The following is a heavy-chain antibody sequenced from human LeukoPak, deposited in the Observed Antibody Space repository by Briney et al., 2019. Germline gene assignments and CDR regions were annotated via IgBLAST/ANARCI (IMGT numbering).Heavy chain of an antibody. CDR3: AKDVAYGPRLEYFDY. D-gene: IGHD1-1*01. J-gene: IGHJ4*02. V-gene: IGHV3-9*01. Sequence: GGSLRLSCAASGFTFSSYAMNWVRQAPGKGLEWVSGISWNSGSIGYADSVKGRFTISRDNAKNSLYLQMNSLRAEDTALYYCAKDVAYGPRLEYFDYWGQGTLVTVSS. CDR2: ISWNSGSI. CDR1: GFTFSSYA.